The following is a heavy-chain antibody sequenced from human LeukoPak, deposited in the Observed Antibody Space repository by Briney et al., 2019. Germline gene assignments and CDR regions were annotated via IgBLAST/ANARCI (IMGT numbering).Heavy chain of an antibody. J-gene: IGHJ4*02. CDR2: MYFGGST. Sequence: PSETLSLTCAVSGGSISSSSNYWGWMRQPPGKGLDWIGMMYFGGSTYYNPSLKSRVTISVDTSKNQFSLKLSSVTPADTAVYYCARTYRYNPEYWGQGTLVTVSS. D-gene: IGHD5-18*01. CDR1: GGSISSSSNY. V-gene: IGHV4-39*01. CDR3: ARTYRYNPEY.